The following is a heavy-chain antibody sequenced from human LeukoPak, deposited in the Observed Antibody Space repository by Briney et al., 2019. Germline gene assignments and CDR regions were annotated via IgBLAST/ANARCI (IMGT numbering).Heavy chain of an antibody. D-gene: IGHD3-10*01. J-gene: IGHJ5*02. CDR2: IYYSGIT. CDR3: ARANYYGSGTWFDP. CDR1: GGSISSSSYY. V-gene: IGHV4-39*07. Sequence: SETLSLTCAVSGGSISSSSYYWGWLRQPPGRGLEWIGSIYYSGITYYNPSIKSRVTISVATSKNQFSLKLSSVTAADTAVYYCARANYYGSGTWFDPWGQGTLVTVSS.